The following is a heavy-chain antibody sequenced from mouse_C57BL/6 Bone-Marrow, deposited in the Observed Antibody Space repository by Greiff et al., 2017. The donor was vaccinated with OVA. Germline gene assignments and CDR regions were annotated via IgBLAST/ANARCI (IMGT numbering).Heavy chain of an antibody. J-gene: IGHJ2*01. V-gene: IGHV14-4*01. D-gene: IGHD2-1*01. CDR1: GFNIKDDY. CDR2: IDPENGDT. CDR3: TSYGNVDY. Sequence: VRLQQSGAELVRPGASVKLSCTASGFNIKDDYMHWVKQKPEQGLEWIGWIDPENGDTEYASKFQGKATITADTSSNTAYLQRSSLTSEDTAVYYCTSYGNVDYWGQGTTLTVSS.